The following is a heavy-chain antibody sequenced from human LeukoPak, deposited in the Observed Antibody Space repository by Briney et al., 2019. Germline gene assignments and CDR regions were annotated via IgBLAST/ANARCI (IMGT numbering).Heavy chain of an antibody. CDR3: AKVYEYGDNDWFDS. Sequence: GGSLRLSCGASGFTFSSYGMHWVRQAPDKGLEWVAFIRYDGSNKNYADSVKGRFTIPRDNSKNTLYLQMNSLRAEDTAVYYCAKVYEYGDNDWFDSWGQGTLVTVSS. D-gene: IGHD4-17*01. CDR2: IRYDGSNK. CDR1: GFTFSSYG. J-gene: IGHJ5*01. V-gene: IGHV3-30*02.